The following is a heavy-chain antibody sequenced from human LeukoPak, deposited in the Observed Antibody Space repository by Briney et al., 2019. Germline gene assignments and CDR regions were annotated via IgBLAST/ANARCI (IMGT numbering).Heavy chain of an antibody. CDR1: GVSISSSSYY. Sequence: SETLSLTCTVSGVSISSSSYYWGWIRQPPGKGLEWIGSIYYSGSTYYNPSLKSRVTISVDTSKNQFSLKLSSVTAADTAVYYCARDRAYWYFDLWGRGTLVTVSS. CDR2: IYYSGST. J-gene: IGHJ2*01. CDR3: ARDRAYWYFDL. V-gene: IGHV4-39*07. D-gene: IGHD3-10*01.